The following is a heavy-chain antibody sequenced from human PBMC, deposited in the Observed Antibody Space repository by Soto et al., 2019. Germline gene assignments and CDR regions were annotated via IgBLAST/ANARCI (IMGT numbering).Heavy chain of an antibody. V-gene: IGHV1-69*13. J-gene: IGHJ6*02. Sequence: RASVKVSCKASGDVFRSYGINWVRQAPGQGLEWMGGITPISGTTNYAQKFQGRVAITADESTDTVYMELSRLRSEDTAVYFCARVRCFNGLCHTADYGMDVWGQGTTVTVSS. CDR2: ITPISGTT. CDR3: ARVRCFNGLCHTADYGMDV. D-gene: IGHD2-8*01. CDR1: GDVFRSYG.